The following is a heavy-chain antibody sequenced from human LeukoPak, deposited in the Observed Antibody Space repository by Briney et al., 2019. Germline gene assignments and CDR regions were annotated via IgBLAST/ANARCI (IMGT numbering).Heavy chain of an antibody. D-gene: IGHD2-15*01. CDR3: ARGDSGGSPGHYYFDY. CDR2: INCNSGGT. CDR1: GYTFTGYY. J-gene: IGHJ4*02. Sequence: ASVKVSCKTSGYTFTGYYLHWVRQAPGQGLEWMGWINCNSGGTNYAQKFQGRVTMTRDTSISTAYMELSRLRSDDTAVYYCARGDSGGSPGHYYFDYWGQGTLVTVSS. V-gene: IGHV1-2*02.